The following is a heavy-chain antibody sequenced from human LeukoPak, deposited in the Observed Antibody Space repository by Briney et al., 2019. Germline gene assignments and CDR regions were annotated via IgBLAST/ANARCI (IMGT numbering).Heavy chain of an antibody. CDR2: IRFDRNNK. Sequence: GGSLRLSCAASGFTFRDYGMHWVRQAPGKGLEWVAFIRFDRNNKYYADSVKGRFTISRDNAKNSLYLQMNSLRAEDTAVYYCARERSGSYFYWGQGTLVTVSS. D-gene: IGHD1-26*01. V-gene: IGHV3-30*02. CDR3: ARERSGSYFY. J-gene: IGHJ4*02. CDR1: GFTFRDYG.